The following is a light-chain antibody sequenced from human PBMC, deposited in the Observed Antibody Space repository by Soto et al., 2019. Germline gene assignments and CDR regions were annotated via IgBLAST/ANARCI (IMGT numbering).Light chain of an antibody. J-gene: IGKJ5*01. Sequence: DIVMTQSPDSLAVSLGERVAINCKSSQSVLYSSNNKNYLAWYQQKPGQPPKLLIYWASTRESGVPDRFSGSGSGTDFTLTISSLQAEDVAVYYCQQYYSTPFDFGQGTRLEIK. CDR3: QQYYSTPFD. CDR2: WAS. CDR1: QSVLYSSNNKNY. V-gene: IGKV4-1*01.